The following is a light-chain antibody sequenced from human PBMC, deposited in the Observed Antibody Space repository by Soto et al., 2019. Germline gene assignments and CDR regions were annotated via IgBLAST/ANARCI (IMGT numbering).Light chain of an antibody. J-gene: IGLJ1*01. CDR1: NIRSKS. V-gene: IGLV3-21*02. CDR2: DDS. CDR3: QVWDRNSDHYV. Sequence: SYELTPPPSVSVAPGQTAKITCGGSNIRSKSVHWYQQKPGQAPVLVVHDDSDRPSGIPERFSGSNSGNTATLTISRVEAEDEADYFCQVWDRNSDHYVFGTGTKVTVL.